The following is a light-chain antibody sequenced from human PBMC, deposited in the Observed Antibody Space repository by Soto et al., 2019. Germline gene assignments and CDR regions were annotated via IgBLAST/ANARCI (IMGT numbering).Light chain of an antibody. J-gene: IGLJ3*02. Sequence: QSALTQPASVSGSPGQSITISCTGTSSDVGSYNLVSWYQQHPGKAPKLMIYEVSKRPSGVSKRFSGSKSGNTASLTIPGRQAVDEADYYCCSYAGSSTLVFGGGTKLTVL. CDR1: SSDVGSYNL. CDR2: EVS. CDR3: CSYAGSSTLV. V-gene: IGLV2-23*02.